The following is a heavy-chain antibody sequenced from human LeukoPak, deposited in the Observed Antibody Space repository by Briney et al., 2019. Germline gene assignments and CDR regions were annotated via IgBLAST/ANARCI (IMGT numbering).Heavy chain of an antibody. D-gene: IGHD2-21*01. V-gene: IGHV1-2*02. CDR2: INPNSGGT. J-gene: IGHJ4*02. CDR1: GYTFTSYY. Sequence: ASVKVSCKASGYTFTSYYMHWVRQAPGQGLEWMGWINPNSGGTNYAQKFQGRVTMTRDTSITTVHMELRSLRSDDTAVYYCARVPSYCGPTCSTGYFDNWGRGTLVTVSS. CDR3: ARVPSYCGPTCSTGYFDN.